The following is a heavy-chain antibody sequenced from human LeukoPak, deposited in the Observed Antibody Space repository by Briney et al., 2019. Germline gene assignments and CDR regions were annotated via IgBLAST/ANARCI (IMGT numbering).Heavy chain of an antibody. D-gene: IGHD6-13*01. CDR3: ARPEGLYSSSWYRSIRSVGYFDY. V-gene: IGHV4-39*07. CDR1: GGSISSSSYY. CDR2: IYYSGST. Sequence: SETLSLTCTVSGGSISSSSYYWGWIRQPPGKGLEWIGSIYYSGSTYYNPSLKSRVTISVDTSKNQFSLKLSSVTAADTAVYYCARPEGLYSSSWYRSIRSVGYFDYWGQGTLVTVSS. J-gene: IGHJ4*02.